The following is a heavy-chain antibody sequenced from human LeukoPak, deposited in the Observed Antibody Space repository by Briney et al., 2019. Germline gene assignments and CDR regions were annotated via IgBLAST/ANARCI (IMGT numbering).Heavy chain of an antibody. Sequence: ASVKVSCKASGYTFTSYGISWVRQAPGQGLEWMGWIGAYNGNTNYAQKLQGRVTMTTDTSTSTAYMELRSLRSDDTAVYYCARTGDSSSWSYWYFDLWGRGTLVTVSS. CDR1: GYTFTSYG. J-gene: IGHJ2*01. D-gene: IGHD6-13*01. CDR2: IGAYNGNT. V-gene: IGHV1-18*01. CDR3: ARTGDSSSWSYWYFDL.